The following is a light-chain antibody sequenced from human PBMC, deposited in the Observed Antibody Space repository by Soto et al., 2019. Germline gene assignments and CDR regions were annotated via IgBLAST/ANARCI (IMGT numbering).Light chain of an antibody. CDR2: GAS. Sequence: MVLTQSPPKLSLLCGEIANLSSRASQSVSTYLAWYQQKPGQAPRLLIYGASTRAAETPDRFSGSGSETEFTLTISSLQSEDFAVYYCQQYSKWPLTFGGGTKVDIK. V-gene: IGKV3-15*01. CDR1: QSVSTY. J-gene: IGKJ4*01. CDR3: QQYSKWPLT.